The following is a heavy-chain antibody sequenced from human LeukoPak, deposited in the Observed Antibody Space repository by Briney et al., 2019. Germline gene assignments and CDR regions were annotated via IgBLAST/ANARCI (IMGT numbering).Heavy chain of an antibody. D-gene: IGHD3-10*01. Sequence: GASVKVSCKASGYTFTSYDINWVRQATGQGLEWMGWMNPNSGNTGYAQKFQGRVTMARNTSISTAYMELSSLRSEDTAVYYCARVGSGDYGTDYWGQGTLVTVSS. J-gene: IGHJ4*02. V-gene: IGHV1-8*01. CDR3: ARVGSGDYGTDY. CDR1: GYTFTSYD. CDR2: MNPNSGNT.